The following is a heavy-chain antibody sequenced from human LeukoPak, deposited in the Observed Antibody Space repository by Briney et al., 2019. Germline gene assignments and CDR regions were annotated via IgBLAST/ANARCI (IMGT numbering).Heavy chain of an antibody. CDR1: GFTFTSSA. CDR3: VRARGCSNCVLTDGFDS. CDR2: IVVGSGNA. J-gene: IGHJ3*01. D-gene: IGHD6-13*01. Sequence: GTSVKVSCKASGFTFTSSAMQWVRQARGQRLEWIGWIVVGSGNANYAQKFQERVTITRDMSTSTAYMELTSLTVDDTAVYYCVRARGCSNCVLTDGFDSWGHGTKVTVSS. V-gene: IGHV1-58*02.